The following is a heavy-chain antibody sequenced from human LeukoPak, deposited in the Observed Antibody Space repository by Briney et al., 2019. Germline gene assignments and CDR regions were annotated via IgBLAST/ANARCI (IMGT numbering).Heavy chain of an antibody. CDR1: GYYFRNYW. V-gene: IGHV5-51*01. CDR2: IYPGDSDT. D-gene: IGHD2-21*02. Sequence: GESLKISCKGSGYYFRNYWVAWVRQMPRKGLEWMGIIYPGDSDTRYSPSFQGQVIMSVDKSISTAYLQWSSLKASDTAMYYCAILFSPPYCGGDPCAFDIWGRGTMVTV. CDR3: AILFSPPYCGGDPCAFDI. J-gene: IGHJ3*02.